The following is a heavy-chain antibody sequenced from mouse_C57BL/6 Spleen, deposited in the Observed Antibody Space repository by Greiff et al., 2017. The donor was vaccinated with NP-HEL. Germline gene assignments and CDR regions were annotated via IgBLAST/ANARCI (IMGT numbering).Heavy chain of an antibody. Sequence: VQLQQSGAELVKPGASVKMSCKASGYTFTSYWITWVKQRPGQGLEWIGDIYPGSGSTNYNEKFKSKATLTVDTSSSTAYMQLSSLTSEDSAVYYCARGWLDYYAMDYWGQGTSVTVSS. J-gene: IGHJ4*01. D-gene: IGHD2-3*01. CDR3: ARGWLDYYAMDY. CDR1: GYTFTSYW. CDR2: IYPGSGST. V-gene: IGHV1-55*01.